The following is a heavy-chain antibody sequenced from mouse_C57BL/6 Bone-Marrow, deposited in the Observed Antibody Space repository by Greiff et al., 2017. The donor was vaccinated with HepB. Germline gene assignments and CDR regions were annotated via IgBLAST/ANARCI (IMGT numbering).Heavy chain of an antibody. Sequence: EVKLVESGGGLVKPGGSLKLSCAASGFTFSSYTMSWVRQTPEKRLEWVATISGGGGNTYYPDRVKGRFTISRDNAKNTLYLQMSSLRSEDTALYYCARQELRLRAYYYAMDYWGQGTSVTVSS. D-gene: IGHD3-2*02. CDR2: ISGGGGNT. V-gene: IGHV5-9*01. CDR3: ARQELRLRAYYYAMDY. J-gene: IGHJ4*01. CDR1: GFTFSSYT.